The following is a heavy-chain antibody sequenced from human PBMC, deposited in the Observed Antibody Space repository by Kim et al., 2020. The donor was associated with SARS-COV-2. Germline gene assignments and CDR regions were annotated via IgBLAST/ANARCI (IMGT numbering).Heavy chain of an antibody. CDR1: GFTFSDHY. V-gene: IGHV3-72*01. D-gene: IGHD2-21*01. Sequence: GGSLRLSCTASGFTFSDHYIDWVRQAPGKGLEWVGRIRDKAHSYTTEYAASVRGRFTISRDDSQNSLYLQMNSLKTEDTAVYDCARGMVITPRYFDHWGEGTLVTVSS. CDR2: IRDKAHSYTT. J-gene: IGHJ4*02. CDR3: ARGMVITPRYFDH.